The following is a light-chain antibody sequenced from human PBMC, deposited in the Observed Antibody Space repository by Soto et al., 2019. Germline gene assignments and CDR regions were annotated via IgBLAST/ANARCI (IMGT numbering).Light chain of an antibody. Sequence: QSVLTQPPSVSEGPGQRVTISCSGSTSNIGENTVNWYQQLPGEAPKLFIYYDDLLASGVSDRFSGSKSGTSASLAISGLQSEDEADYYCGAWDDSPNGWVFGGGTKLTVL. CDR3: GAWDDSPNGWV. V-gene: IGLV1-36*01. J-gene: IGLJ3*02. CDR2: YDD. CDR1: TSNIGENT.